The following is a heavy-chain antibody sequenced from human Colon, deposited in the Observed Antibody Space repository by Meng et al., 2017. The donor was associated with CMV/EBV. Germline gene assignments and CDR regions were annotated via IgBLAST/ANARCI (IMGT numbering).Heavy chain of an antibody. D-gene: IGHD6-13*01. Sequence: SETLSLTCTVSGGSISSYYWSWIRQPPGKGLEWIGYIYYSGSTNYNPSLKSRVTISVDTSKNQFSLKLSSVTAADTAVYYCAREAAASSYYYYYGMDVWGQGTTATVSS. CDR2: IYYSGST. V-gene: IGHV4-59*01. CDR1: GGSISSYY. J-gene: IGHJ6*02. CDR3: AREAAASSYYYYYGMDV.